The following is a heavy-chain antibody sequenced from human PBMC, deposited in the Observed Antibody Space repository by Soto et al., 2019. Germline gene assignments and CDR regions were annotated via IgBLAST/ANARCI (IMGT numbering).Heavy chain of an antibody. V-gene: IGHV1-18*01. D-gene: IGHD3-10*01. CDR1: GYTFSSYG. J-gene: IGHJ6*02. Sequence: VQLVQSGAEVKKPGASVKVSCKASGYTFSSYGITWVRQAPGQGLEWMGWISVNNGNTNYTQKLQGRVTMTTDTSTKTAYMELRSLRSDDTAVYYCAREKLLPLWHPYGLDVWGQGTTVTVSS. CDR2: ISVNNGNT. CDR3: AREKLLPLWHPYGLDV.